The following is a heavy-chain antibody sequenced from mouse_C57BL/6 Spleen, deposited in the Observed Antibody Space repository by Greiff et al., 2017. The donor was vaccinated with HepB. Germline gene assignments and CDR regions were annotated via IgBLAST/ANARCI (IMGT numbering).Heavy chain of an antibody. CDR1: GYTFTSYW. D-gene: IGHD1-1*01. V-gene: IGHV1-69*01. CDR3: ARYNYGSSEDAMDY. Sequence: QVQLQQPGAELVMPGASVKLSCKASGYTFTSYWMHWVKQRPGQGLEWIGEIDPSDSYTNYNQKFKGKSTLTVDKSSSTAYMQLSSLTSEDSAVYYCARYNYGSSEDAMDYWGQGTSVTVSS. CDR2: IDPSDSYT. J-gene: IGHJ4*01.